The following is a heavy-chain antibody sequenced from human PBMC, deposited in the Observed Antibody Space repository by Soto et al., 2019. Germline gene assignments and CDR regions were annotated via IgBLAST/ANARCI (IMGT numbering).Heavy chain of an antibody. CDR3: AREWPAAGPFDY. CDR1: GFTFSSYA. V-gene: IGHV3-30-3*01. D-gene: IGHD6-13*01. CDR2: ISYDGSNK. Sequence: PGGSLRLSCAASGFTFSSYAMHWVRQAPGKGLEWVAVISYDGSNKYYADSVKGRFTISRDNSKNTLYLQMNSLRAEDTAVYYCAREWPAAGPFDYWGQGTLVTVSS. J-gene: IGHJ4*02.